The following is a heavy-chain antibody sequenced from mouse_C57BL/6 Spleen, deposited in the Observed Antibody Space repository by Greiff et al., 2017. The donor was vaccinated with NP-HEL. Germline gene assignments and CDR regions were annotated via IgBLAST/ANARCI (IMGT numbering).Heavy chain of an antibody. CDR2: FYPGSGSI. D-gene: IGHD2-14*01. J-gene: IGHJ2*01. CDR1: GYTFTEYT. CDR3: ARHGKGYFYFDY. V-gene: IGHV1-62-2*01. Sequence: QVHVKQSGAELVKPGASVKLSCKASGYTFTEYTIHWVKQRSGQGLEWIGWFYPGSGSIKYNEKFKDKATLTADKSSSTVYMELSRLPSEDSAVYFFARHGKGYFYFDYWGQGTTLTVSS.